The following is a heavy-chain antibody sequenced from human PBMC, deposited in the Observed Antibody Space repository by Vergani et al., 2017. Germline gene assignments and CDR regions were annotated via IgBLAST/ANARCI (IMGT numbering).Heavy chain of an antibody. CDR3: ARAPRDTDFFDY. V-gene: IGHV3-48*04. CDR1: GFTFSSYW. D-gene: IGHD2-21*01. CDR2: ISSSGSTI. Sequence: EVQLVESGGGLVQPGGSLRLSCAASGFTFSSYWMSWVRQAPGKGLEWVSYISSSGSTIYYADSVKGRFTISRDNAKNSLYLQMNSLRAEDTAVYYCARAPRDTDFFDYWGQGTLVTVSS. J-gene: IGHJ4*02.